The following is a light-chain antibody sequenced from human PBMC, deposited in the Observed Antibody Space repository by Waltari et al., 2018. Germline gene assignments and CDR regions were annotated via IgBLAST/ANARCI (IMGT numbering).Light chain of an antibody. CDR3: SSFPGGSLV. CDR2: DVR. Sequence: QSALTQPRSVSVSPGQSVTLSCPNTNIDIDPFTYVSWYQQHPGKAPKLVIYDVRVRPSGVPDRFSGSRSGNTASLIISGLQPEDEADYYCSSFPGGSLVFGGGTELTVL. CDR1: NIDIDPFTY. J-gene: IGLJ2*01. V-gene: IGLV2-11*01.